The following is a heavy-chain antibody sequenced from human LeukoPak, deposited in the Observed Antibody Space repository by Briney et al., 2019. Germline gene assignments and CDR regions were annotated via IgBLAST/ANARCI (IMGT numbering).Heavy chain of an antibody. Sequence: VASVKVSCKASDYTFTSYGISWVRQAPGQGLEWMGWISAYNGNTNYAQKLQGRVTMTTDTSTSTAYMELRSLRSDDTAVYYCASSYYYDSSGYYSYAHWGQGTLVTVSS. CDR2: ISAYNGNT. CDR1: DYTFTSYG. J-gene: IGHJ4*02. V-gene: IGHV1-18*01. D-gene: IGHD3-22*01. CDR3: ASSYYYDSSGYYSYAH.